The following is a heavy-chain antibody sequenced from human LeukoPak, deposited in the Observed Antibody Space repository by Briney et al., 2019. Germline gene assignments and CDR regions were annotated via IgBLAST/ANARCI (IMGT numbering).Heavy chain of an antibody. CDR2: INHSGST. Sequence: SETLSLTCAVYDGSFSGYYWSWIRQPPGKGLEWIGEINHSGSTNYNPSLKSRVTISVDTSKNQFSLKLSSVTAADTAVYYCASWPTGDYPNWFDPWGQGTLVTVSS. D-gene: IGHD4-17*01. CDR3: ASWPTGDYPNWFDP. J-gene: IGHJ5*02. V-gene: IGHV4-34*01. CDR1: DGSFSGYY.